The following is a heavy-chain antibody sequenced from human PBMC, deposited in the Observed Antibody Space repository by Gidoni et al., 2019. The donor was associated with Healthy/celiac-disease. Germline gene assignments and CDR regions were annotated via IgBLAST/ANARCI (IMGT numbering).Heavy chain of an antibody. D-gene: IGHD3-22*01. CDR1: GLTFDDYA. CDR3: AKGGRDYYDSSGYLRYFDY. CDR2: ISWNSGSI. J-gene: IGHJ4*02. Sequence: EVQLVESGGGLVQPGRSLRLSCAASGLTFDDYAMHWVRQAPGKGLEWVSGISWNSGSIGYADSVKGRFTISRDNAKNSLYLQMNSLRAEDTALYYCAKGGRDYYDSSGYLRYFDYWGQGTLVTVSS. V-gene: IGHV3-9*01.